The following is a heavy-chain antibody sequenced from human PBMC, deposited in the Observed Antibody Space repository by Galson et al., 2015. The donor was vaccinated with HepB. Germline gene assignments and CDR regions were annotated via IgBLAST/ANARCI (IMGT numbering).Heavy chain of an antibody. CDR1: GGTFSSYA. CDR2: IIPILGIA. V-gene: IGHV1-69*04. Sequence: SVKVSCKASGGTFSSYAISWVRQAPGQGLEWMGRIIPILGIANYAQKFQGRVTITADKSTSTAYMELSSLRSEDTAVYYCARGPLLPTPAEYFQHWGQGTLVTVSS. J-gene: IGHJ1*01. CDR3: ARGPLLPTPAEYFQH. D-gene: IGHD2-15*01.